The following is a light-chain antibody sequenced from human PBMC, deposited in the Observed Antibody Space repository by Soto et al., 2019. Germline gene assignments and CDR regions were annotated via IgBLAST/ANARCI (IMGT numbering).Light chain of an antibody. CDR3: QQYGSSPSWT. CDR2: GAS. V-gene: IGKV3-20*01. J-gene: IGKJ1*01. Sequence: EIVLTQSPGTLSLSPGERATLSCRASQSVSSSYLAWYQHKPGQAPRLLIYGASSRATGIPDRFSGSGSGTDFTLTSSRLEPEEFAVYYCQQYGSSPSWTFGQGTKVEIK. CDR1: QSVSSSY.